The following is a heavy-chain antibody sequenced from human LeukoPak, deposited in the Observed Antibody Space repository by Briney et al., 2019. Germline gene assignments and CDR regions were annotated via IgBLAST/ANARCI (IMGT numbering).Heavy chain of an antibody. J-gene: IGHJ4*02. D-gene: IGHD1-1*01. Sequence: GGSLRLSCAASGFTFDDYNMHGVREAQGKGVEGVSLISWDGGSTYYADSVKGRFTISRDNGKNSLYLQMNSLRTEDTALYYCATTGTTSGYWGQGTLVTVSS. CDR3: ATTGTTSGY. V-gene: IGHV3-43*01. CDR1: GFTFDDYN. CDR2: ISWDGGST.